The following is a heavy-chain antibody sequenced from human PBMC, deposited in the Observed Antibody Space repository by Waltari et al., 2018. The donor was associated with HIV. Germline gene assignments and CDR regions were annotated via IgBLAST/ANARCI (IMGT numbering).Heavy chain of an antibody. Sequence: QVQLIQPGAEVKKPGASVKVSCKVFGYTLTELSMHWVRQAPGKGLEWMGGFDPEDDETIYAQKFQGRVTMTEDTSTDSAYMELSSLTSEDTAVYYCATGGGTTSIQLYDLDVWGQGTTVTVSS. CDR2: FDPEDDET. D-gene: IGHD1-26*01. V-gene: IGHV1-24*01. J-gene: IGHJ6*02. CDR3: ATGGGTTSIQLYDLDV. CDR1: GYTLTELS.